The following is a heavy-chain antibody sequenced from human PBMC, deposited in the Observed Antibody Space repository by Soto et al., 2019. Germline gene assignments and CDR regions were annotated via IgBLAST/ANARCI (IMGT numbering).Heavy chain of an antibody. D-gene: IGHD1-1*01. Sequence: QVQLLQSGSALQKPGSSVKVSCKASGATFSGHAIAWVRQVPGRGLEWVGGIMPTFGSATYAPKFQGRVTISADKSTSTAYMELRSLRSEDSAVYYCATERSAQYFDYWGQGTLVTVSS. CDR1: GATFSGHA. CDR3: ATERSAQYFDY. V-gene: IGHV1-69*06. CDR2: IMPTFGSA. J-gene: IGHJ4*02.